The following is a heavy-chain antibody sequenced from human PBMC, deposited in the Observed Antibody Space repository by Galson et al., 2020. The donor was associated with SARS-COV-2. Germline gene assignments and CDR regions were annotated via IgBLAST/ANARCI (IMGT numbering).Heavy chain of an antibody. Sequence: GGSLRLSCAGSGFTFSSYAMHWVRQAPGKGLEWVAVISYDGSNKYYADSVKGRFTISRDNSKNTLYLQMNSLRAEDTAVYYCARELAPYYGMDVWGQGTTVTVSS. CDR3: ARELAPYYGMDV. CDR2: ISYDGSNK. V-gene: IGHV3-30*04. CDR1: GFTFSSYA. J-gene: IGHJ6*02.